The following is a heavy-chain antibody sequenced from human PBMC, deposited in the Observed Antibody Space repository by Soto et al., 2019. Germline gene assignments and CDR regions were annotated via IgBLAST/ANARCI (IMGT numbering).Heavy chain of an antibody. CDR2: INAGNGNT. V-gene: IGHV1-3*01. Sequence: ASVKVSCKASGYTFTSYAMHWVRQARGQRLEWMGWINAGNGNTKYSQKFQGRVTITRDTSASTAYMELSSLRSEDTAVYYCARARLYCSSTSCYTSIYYYYGMDVWGQGTTVTVSS. D-gene: IGHD2-2*02. J-gene: IGHJ6*02. CDR3: ARARLYCSSTSCYTSIYYYYGMDV. CDR1: GYTFTSYA.